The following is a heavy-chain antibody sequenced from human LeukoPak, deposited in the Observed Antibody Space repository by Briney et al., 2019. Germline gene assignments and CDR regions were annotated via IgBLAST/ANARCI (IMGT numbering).Heavy chain of an antibody. CDR3: AREEWESSGAFDI. CDR2: IYYSGST. Sequence: PSETLSLTCTVSGGSISSYYWSWIRQPPGKGLEWTGYIYYSGSTNYNPSLKSRVTISVDTSKNQFSLKLSSVTAADTAVYYCAREEWESSGAFDIWGQGTMVTVSS. J-gene: IGHJ3*02. CDR1: GGSISSYY. V-gene: IGHV4-59*01. D-gene: IGHD1-26*01.